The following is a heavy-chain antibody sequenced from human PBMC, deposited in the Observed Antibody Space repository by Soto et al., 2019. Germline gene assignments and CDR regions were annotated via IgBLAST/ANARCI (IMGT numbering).Heavy chain of an antibody. J-gene: IGHJ4*02. CDR2: IIPILGIA. CDR3: ETTSSSGWGRFGSDY. D-gene: IGHD6-19*01. CDR1: GGTFSSYT. V-gene: IGHV1-69*02. Sequence: QVQLVQSGAEVKKPGSSVKVSCKASGGTFSSYTISWVRQAPGQGRAWMGRIIPILGIANYAQKFQGRVTITADKSTRTAYIELSSLRSEDTAVYYCETTSSSGWGRFGSDYGGQGTLVTVSS.